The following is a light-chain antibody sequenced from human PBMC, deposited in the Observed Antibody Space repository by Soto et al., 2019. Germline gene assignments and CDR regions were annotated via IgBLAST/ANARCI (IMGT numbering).Light chain of an antibody. CDR2: DAS. CDR3: HQFNSYISIT. CDR1: QGISSA. Sequence: AIQLTQSPSSLSASVGDRVTITCRASQGISSALAWYQQKPGKAPKLLIYDASSLESGVPSRLSGSGSGTDFTLTISSLQPEDFATYSCHQFNSYISITFGQGTRLEIK. J-gene: IGKJ5*01. V-gene: IGKV1-13*02.